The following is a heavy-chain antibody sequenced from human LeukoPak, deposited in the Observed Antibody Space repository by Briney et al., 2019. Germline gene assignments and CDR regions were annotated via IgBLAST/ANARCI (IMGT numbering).Heavy chain of an antibody. CDR3: ATGSVYYYGSGNRYYYMDV. CDR1: GYTLTELS. V-gene: IGHV1-24*01. CDR2: FDIEDGET. J-gene: IGHJ6*03. D-gene: IGHD3-10*01. Sequence: ASVKVSCKFSGYTLTELSMHWVRPAPGKGRAWVGGFDIEDGETIYAQKFQGRVTMTEDTSTDTAYMELSSLRSEDTAVYYCATGSVYYYGSGNRYYYMDVWGKGTTVTVS.